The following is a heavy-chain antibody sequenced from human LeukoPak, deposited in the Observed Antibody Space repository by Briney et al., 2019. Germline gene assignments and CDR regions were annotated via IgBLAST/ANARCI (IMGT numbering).Heavy chain of an antibody. CDR1: GFIFSSRW. Sequence: KAGGSLRLSCAASGFIFSSRWMSWVRQAPGKGLEWVSYISISSRYIYYADSLKGRFTISRDNAKSSLYLQMSSLRAEDTAVYYCASAGYYERSGYTYYFHYWGQGTVVTVSS. CDR2: ISISSRYI. D-gene: IGHD3-22*01. J-gene: IGHJ4*02. V-gene: IGHV3-21*01. CDR3: ASAGYYERSGYTYYFHY.